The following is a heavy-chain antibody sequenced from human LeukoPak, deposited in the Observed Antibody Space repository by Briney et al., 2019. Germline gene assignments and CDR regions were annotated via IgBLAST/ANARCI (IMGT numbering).Heavy chain of an antibody. CDR1: GGTFSSYA. D-gene: IGHD6-19*01. V-gene: IGHV1-69*04. J-gene: IGHJ6*02. CDR2: IIPILGIA. Sequence: ASVKVSCKASGGTFSSYAISWVRQAPGQGLEWMGRIIPILGIANYAQKFQGRVTITADKSTSTAYMELSSLRSEDTAVYYCASPRIAVANGMDVWGQGTTVTVSS. CDR3: ASPRIAVANGMDV.